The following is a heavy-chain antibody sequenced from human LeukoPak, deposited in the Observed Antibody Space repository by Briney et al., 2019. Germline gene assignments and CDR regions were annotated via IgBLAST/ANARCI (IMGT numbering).Heavy chain of an antibody. CDR3: ARPSSGYYRVDY. CDR2: IYHSGST. J-gene: IGHJ4*02. V-gene: IGHV4-38-2*01. CDR1: GYSISSGYY. D-gene: IGHD3-22*01. Sequence: SETLSLTCAVSGYSISSGYYWGWIRQPPGKGLEWIGSIYHSGSTYYNPSLKSRVTISVDTSKNQLSLKLSSVTAADTAVYYCARPSSGYYRVDYWGQGTLVTVSS.